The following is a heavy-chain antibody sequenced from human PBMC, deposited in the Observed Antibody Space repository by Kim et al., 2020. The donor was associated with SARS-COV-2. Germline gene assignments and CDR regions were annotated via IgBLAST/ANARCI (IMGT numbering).Heavy chain of an antibody. V-gene: IGHV3-30*01. CDR3: ARESATVAYNWFDP. D-gene: IGHD4-17*01. J-gene: IGHJ5*02. Sequence: ADSVKGRFTISRDNSKNTLYLQMNSRRAEDTAVYYCARESATVAYNWFDPWGQGTLVTVSS.